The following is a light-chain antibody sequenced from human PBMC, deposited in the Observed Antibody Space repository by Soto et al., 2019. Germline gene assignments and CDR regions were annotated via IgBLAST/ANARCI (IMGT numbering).Light chain of an antibody. CDR1: ISDVAGYNY. J-gene: IGLJ2*01. Sequence: QSALTQPRSVSGSPGQSVTISCTGNISDVAGYNYVSWYQHHPGKAPKLLISDVTKRPSWVPDRFSGSKSGSTASLTISERQAEDEADYYCSSYAGSNHLVFGGGTKITVL. CDR3: SSYAGSNHLV. V-gene: IGLV2-11*01. CDR2: DVT.